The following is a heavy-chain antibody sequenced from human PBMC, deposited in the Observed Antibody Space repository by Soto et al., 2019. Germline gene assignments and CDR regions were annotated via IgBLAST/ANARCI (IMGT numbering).Heavy chain of an antibody. Sequence: EVQLVESGGGLAQPGGSLRLSCAASGFTLSSHWMHWVRQAPGKGLAWVSRINRDGSTINYDDSLRGRYTISRDNAKNTLSLQMNSLRAEDTAVYYCARVADCTYSSNCNGRAAFDMWGQGTMVTVSS. V-gene: IGHV3-74*01. CDR1: GFTLSSHW. CDR2: INRDGSTI. D-gene: IGHD6-13*01. J-gene: IGHJ3*02. CDR3: ARVADCTYSSNCNGRAAFDM.